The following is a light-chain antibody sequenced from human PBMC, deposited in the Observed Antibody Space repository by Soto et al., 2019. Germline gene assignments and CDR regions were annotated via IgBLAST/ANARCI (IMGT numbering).Light chain of an antibody. Sequence: EIVMTQSPAALFVSLGERVTLSCRASQSVGKNLAWYQQRPGKGPRLLIFAAADRATDIPVRFSGSGSGTDFTLTISSLQSEDSAIYYCQQYNNWPPWTFGRGTKVEI. J-gene: IGKJ1*01. CDR2: AAA. V-gene: IGKV3-15*01. CDR3: QQYNNWPPWT. CDR1: QSVGKN.